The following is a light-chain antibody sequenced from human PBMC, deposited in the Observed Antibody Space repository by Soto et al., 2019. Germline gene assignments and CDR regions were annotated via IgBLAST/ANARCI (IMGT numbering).Light chain of an antibody. J-gene: IGKJ2*01. CDR1: QSVSSN. CDR2: GAS. V-gene: IGKV3-15*01. Sequence: EIVMTQSPATLSVSPGERATLSCWASQSVSSNLAWYQQKPGQAPRLLIYGASTRATGMPARFSGSGSGTEFTLTISSLQSEDFAFYYCQQYNNWPPEYTFGQGTKLEIK. CDR3: QQYNNWPPEYT.